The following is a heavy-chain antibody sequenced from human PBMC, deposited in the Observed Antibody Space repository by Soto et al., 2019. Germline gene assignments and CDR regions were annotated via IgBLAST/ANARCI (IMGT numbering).Heavy chain of an antibody. CDR2: ISSSGTTI. CDR1: GFAFSSYS. V-gene: IGHV3-48*02. J-gene: IGHJ4*02. Sequence: GGSLRLSCAASGFAFSSYSMTWVRQAPGKGLVWLSYISSSGTTIHYADSVRGRFTISRDNAKNSLYLQINSLRDEDTAVYYCHARLDYWGQGTLVTVSS. CDR3: HARLDY.